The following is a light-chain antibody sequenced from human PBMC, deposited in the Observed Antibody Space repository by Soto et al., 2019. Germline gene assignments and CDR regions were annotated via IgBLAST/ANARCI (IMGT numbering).Light chain of an antibody. CDR3: QQRSNWPT. J-gene: IGKJ2*01. CDR1: QSVSSY. CDR2: DAS. V-gene: IGKV3-11*01. Sequence: EIVLTQSPAALSLSPGERATLSCRASQSVSSYLAWYQQKPGQAPRLVIHDASNRATGIPARFSGSGSGTDFTLTISSLEPEDFAVYYCQQRSNWPTFGQGTKVDIK.